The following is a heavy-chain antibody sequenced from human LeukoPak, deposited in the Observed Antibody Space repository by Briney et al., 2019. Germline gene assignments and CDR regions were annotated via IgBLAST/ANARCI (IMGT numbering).Heavy chain of an antibody. V-gene: IGHV4-34*01. Sequence: SETLSLTCAVYGGSFSGYYWSWIRQPPGKGLEWIGEINHSGSTNYNPSLKSRVTISVDTSKNQFSLKLSSVTAADTAVYYCVRQLVGNLGSWFDPWGQGTLVTVSS. CDR1: GGSFSGYY. CDR3: VRQLVGNLGSWFDP. J-gene: IGHJ5*02. D-gene: IGHD6-6*01. CDR2: INHSGST.